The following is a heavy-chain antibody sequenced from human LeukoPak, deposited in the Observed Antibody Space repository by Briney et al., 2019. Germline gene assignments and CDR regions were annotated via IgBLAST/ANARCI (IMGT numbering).Heavy chain of an antibody. CDR3: AAINVGWFDP. CDR1: GFNVSSNY. V-gene: IGHV3-66*01. Sequence: GGSLRLSCAGYGFNVSSNYMSWVRQAPGKGLEWVSVIYSGGSTYYADSVKGRFTISRDNSKNTLYLQMNSLRAEDTAVYYCAAINVGWFDPWGQGTLVTVSS. CDR2: IYSGGST. J-gene: IGHJ5*02.